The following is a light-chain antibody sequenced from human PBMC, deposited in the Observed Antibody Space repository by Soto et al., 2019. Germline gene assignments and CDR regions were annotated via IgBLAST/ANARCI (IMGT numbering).Light chain of an antibody. CDR2: GIS. J-gene: IGKJ2*02. CDR3: QQYNNWPPGT. V-gene: IGKV3-15*01. CDR1: QSVNSN. Sequence: EMVMPQSASILSGSTGESATLSWGASQSVNSNYLAWYQQHPGQPPRLLIYGISTRATGIPARFSGSGSGTEFSLTISSLQSEDFAVYYCQQYNNWPPGTFGQGTKVDIK.